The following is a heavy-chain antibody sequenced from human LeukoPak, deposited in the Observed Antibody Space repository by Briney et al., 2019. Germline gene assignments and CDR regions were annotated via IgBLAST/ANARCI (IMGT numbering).Heavy chain of an antibody. Sequence: GGSLRLSCAASGFTFSDYYMGWIRQAPGKGLEWVSYISSSGSTIYYADSVKGRFTISRDNAKNSLYLQMNSLRAEDTAVYYCARDNPYCSGGSCYEMWDYWGQGTLVTASS. V-gene: IGHV3-11*04. J-gene: IGHJ4*02. CDR3: ARDNPYCSGGSCYEMWDY. D-gene: IGHD2-15*01. CDR2: ISSSGSTI. CDR1: GFTFSDYY.